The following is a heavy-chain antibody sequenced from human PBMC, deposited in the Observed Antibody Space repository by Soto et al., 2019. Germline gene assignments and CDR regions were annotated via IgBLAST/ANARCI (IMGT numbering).Heavy chain of an antibody. D-gene: IGHD4-17*01. V-gene: IGHV2-5*02. CDR3: AHTTTVTTFDY. CDR2: IYWDDDK. J-gene: IGHJ4*02. CDR1: GFSLTTAEVG. Sequence: QITLKESGPTLVKPTQTLTLTCTFSGFSLTTAEVGVGWIRQPPGKALEWLGLIYWDDDKRYSPSLKSRLTIPMXTSKNQVVLTMTDMDPVDTGTYYCAHTTTVTTFDYWGQGALVTVSS.